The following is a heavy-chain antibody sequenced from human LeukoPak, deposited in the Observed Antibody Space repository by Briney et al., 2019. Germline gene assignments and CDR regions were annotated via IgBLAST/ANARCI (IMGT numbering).Heavy chain of an antibody. CDR2: INHSGST. J-gene: IGHJ3*02. CDR3: ARGRGAFDI. CDR1: GGSFSGYY. V-gene: IGHV4-34*01. Sequence: SETLSLTCAVYGGSFSGYYWSWIRQPPGKGLEWTGEINHSGSTNYNPSLKCRVTISVDTSKNQFSLKLSSVTAADTAVYYCARGRGAFDIWGQGTMVTVSS.